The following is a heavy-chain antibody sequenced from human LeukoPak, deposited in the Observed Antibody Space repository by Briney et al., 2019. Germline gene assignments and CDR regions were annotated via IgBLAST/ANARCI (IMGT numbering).Heavy chain of an antibody. D-gene: IGHD3-22*01. CDR2: INPNSGGT. V-gene: IGHV1-2*02. J-gene: IGHJ4*02. Sequence: GASVKVSCKASGYTFTGYYMHWVRQAPGQGLEWMGWINPNSGGTNYAQKFQGRVTMTRDTSISTAYMELSRLRSDDTAVYYCARDGTHGSDSSGSLPGYWGQGTLVTVSS. CDR3: ARDGTHGSDSSGSLPGY. CDR1: GYTFTGYY.